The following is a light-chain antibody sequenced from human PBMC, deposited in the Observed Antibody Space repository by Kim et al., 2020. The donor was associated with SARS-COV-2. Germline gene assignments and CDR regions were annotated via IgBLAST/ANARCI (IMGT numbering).Light chain of an antibody. J-gene: IGLJ1*01. CDR1: KLGDKY. CDR3: QAWDISTASYV. V-gene: IGLV3-1*01. CDR2: QDN. Sequence: SYELTQPPSVSVSPGQTASITCSGDKLGDKYACWYQQKAGQSPVMVIYQDNKRPSGIPERFSGSYSGNTATLTISGTQAMDEADYYCQAWDISTASYVFG.